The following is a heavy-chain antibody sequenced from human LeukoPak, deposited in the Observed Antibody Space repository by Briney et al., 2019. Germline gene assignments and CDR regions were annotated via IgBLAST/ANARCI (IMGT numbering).Heavy chain of an antibody. CDR1: GGSISSYY. D-gene: IGHD4-11*01. Sequence: PSETLSLTCTVSGGSISSYYWSWIRQPPGKGLEWIGYIYYSGSTNYNPSLKSRVTISVDTSKNQFSLKLSSVTAADTAVYYCAGYSNYVRYYFDYWGQGTLVTVSS. V-gene: IGHV4-59*08. CDR3: AGYSNYVRYYFDY. J-gene: IGHJ4*02. CDR2: IYYSGST.